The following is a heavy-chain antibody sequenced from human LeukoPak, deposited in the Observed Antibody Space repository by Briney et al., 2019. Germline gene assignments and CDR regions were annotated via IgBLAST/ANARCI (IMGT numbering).Heavy chain of an antibody. D-gene: IGHD2-2*01. Sequence: SETLSLTCAVYGGSFSGYYWSWIRQPPGRGLEWIGEINHSGSTNYNPSLKSRVTISVDTSKNQFSLKLSSVTAADTAVYYCARDKYCSSTSCYEGAYYYYGMDVWGQGTTVTVSS. V-gene: IGHV4-34*01. CDR3: ARDKYCSSTSCYEGAYYYYGMDV. J-gene: IGHJ6*02. CDR2: INHSGST. CDR1: GGSFSGYY.